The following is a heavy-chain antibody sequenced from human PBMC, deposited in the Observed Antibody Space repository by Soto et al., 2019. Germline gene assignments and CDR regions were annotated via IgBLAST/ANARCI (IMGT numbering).Heavy chain of an antibody. CDR2: IHYSGST. J-gene: IGHJ6*02. CDR1: GGSINNFY. Sequence: SETLSLTCTVSGGSINNFYWSWIRQPPGKGLEWIGYIHYSGSTNYNSSLKSRVTISLDTSKNQFSLKLTSVTAADTAMYYCARVRLLATMIRGAKTYYGMDVWGQGTPVTVSS. CDR3: ARVRLLATMIRGAKTYYGMDV. D-gene: IGHD3-10*01. V-gene: IGHV4-59*01.